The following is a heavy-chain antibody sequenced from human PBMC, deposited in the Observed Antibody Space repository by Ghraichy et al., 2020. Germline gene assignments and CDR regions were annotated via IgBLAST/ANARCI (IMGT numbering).Heavy chain of an antibody. V-gene: IGHV3-49*03. CDR1: GFTFGDYA. CDR2: IRSKAYGGTT. J-gene: IGHJ4*02. D-gene: IGHD6-13*01. Sequence: GGSLRLSCTASGFTFGDYAMSWFRQAPGKGLEWVGFIRSKAYGGTTEYAASVKGRFTISRDDSKSIAYLQMNSLKTEDTAVYYCTREQQLDPFDYWGQGTLVTVFS. CDR3: TREQQLDPFDY.